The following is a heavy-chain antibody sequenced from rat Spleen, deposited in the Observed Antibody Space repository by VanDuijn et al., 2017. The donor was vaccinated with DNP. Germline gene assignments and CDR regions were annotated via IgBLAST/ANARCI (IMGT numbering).Heavy chain of an antibody. Sequence: EVQLVESGGGLVQSGRSLKLSCAASGFTFSDYNMAWVRQAPKKGLEWVATIIYDGGNTYYGDSVKGRFTVSRDNAKSTLYLQMDSLRSEDTATYYCATQRSGYSMDAWGQGTSVTVSS. CDR3: ATQRSGYSMDA. J-gene: IGHJ4*01. CDR2: IIYDGGNT. V-gene: IGHV5-7*01. D-gene: IGHD4-3*01. CDR1: GFTFSDYN.